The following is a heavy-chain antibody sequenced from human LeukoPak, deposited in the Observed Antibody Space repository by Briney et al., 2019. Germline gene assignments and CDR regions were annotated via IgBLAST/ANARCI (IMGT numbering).Heavy chain of an antibody. Sequence: SQTLSLTCTVSGGSLSSGSYYWSWIRQPAGKGLEWLGRIYTSGSTNYNPSLKSRVTISVDTSKNQFSLKLSSESAADTAVYYCARAATDYDFWSGYQNWFDPWGQGTLVTVSS. CDR2: IYTSGST. J-gene: IGHJ5*02. V-gene: IGHV4-61*02. CDR1: GGSLSSGSYY. CDR3: ARAATDYDFWSGYQNWFDP. D-gene: IGHD3-3*01.